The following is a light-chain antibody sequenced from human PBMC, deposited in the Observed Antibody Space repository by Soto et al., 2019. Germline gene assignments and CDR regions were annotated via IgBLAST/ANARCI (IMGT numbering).Light chain of an antibody. J-gene: IGKJ2*01. V-gene: IGKV3-11*01. CDR2: DAS. CDR3: QQFGSSIPHT. Sequence: EIVLRQSPATLSLSPGERATLSCRASQSVSSYFAWYQQKPGQAPRLLIYDASNRATGIPARFSGSGSGTDFTLTISRLEPEDFGVYYCQQFGSSIPHTFGQGTKLEIK. CDR1: QSVSSY.